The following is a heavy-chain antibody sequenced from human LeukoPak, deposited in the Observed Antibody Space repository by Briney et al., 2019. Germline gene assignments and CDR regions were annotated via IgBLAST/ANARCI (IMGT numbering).Heavy chain of an antibody. CDR1: GDYISSSSYY. CDR3: ARRRYYDSTGYFE. V-gene: IGHV4-39*01. D-gene: IGHD3-22*01. CDR2: IYHGGRT. J-gene: IGHJ1*01. Sequence: SETLSLTCAVSGDYISSSSYYWGWIRQSPGTGLEWIGDIYHGGRTYYNPSLKSRVAISIDTSKNQFSLGLRSMTAADTAVFYCARRRYYDSTGYFEWGRGTLVTVSS.